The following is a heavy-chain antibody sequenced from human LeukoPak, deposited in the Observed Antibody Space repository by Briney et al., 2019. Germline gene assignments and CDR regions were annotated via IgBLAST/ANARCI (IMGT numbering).Heavy chain of an antibody. Sequence: ASVKVSCKASGYTLTSYDINWVRQATGQGLEWMGWMNPNSGNTGYAQKFQGRGTITTNNSISTAYMELSSLRSEDTAVYYCAIGVVIMYYFDYWGQGTLVTVSS. J-gene: IGHJ4*02. CDR1: GYTLTSYD. D-gene: IGHD3-3*01. CDR2: MNPNSGNT. V-gene: IGHV1-8*03. CDR3: AIGVVIMYYFDY.